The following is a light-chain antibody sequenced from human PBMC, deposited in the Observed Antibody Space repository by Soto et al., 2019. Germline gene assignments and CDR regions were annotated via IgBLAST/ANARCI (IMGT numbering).Light chain of an antibody. Sequence: ETVLTQSPATLSLSPGERATLSCRASHIVSVNLLAWYQQKPGQAPRLLIFGASSRATGIPDRFSGSGSGTDFTLTISRLEPEDFAMYYCQQYGNAPQTFGQGTKVDIK. CDR2: GAS. CDR1: HIVSVNL. CDR3: QQYGNAPQT. J-gene: IGKJ1*01. V-gene: IGKV3-20*01.